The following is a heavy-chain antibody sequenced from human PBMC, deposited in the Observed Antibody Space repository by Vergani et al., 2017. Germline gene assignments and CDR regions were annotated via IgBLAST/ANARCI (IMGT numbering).Heavy chain of an antibody. CDR1: GGSISSGSYS. J-gene: IGHJ2*01. V-gene: IGHV4-30-2*01. CDR3: ASGKYYSDSTSHFRGRYFDV. CDR2: ISHSGST. D-gene: IGHD3-16*01. Sequence: QLQLQESGSGLVKPSQTLSLTCAVSGGSISSGSYSWSWIRQPPGKGLEWIGHISHSGSTYYNPSLMSQVTISVDRSKNQFSLRLTSVTAADTAVYYCASGKYYSDSTSHFRGRYFDVWGRGTLVTVPS.